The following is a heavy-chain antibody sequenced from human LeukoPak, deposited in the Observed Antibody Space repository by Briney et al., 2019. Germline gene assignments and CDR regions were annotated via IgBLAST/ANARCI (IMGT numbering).Heavy chain of an antibody. J-gene: IGHJ4*02. D-gene: IGHD2-2*01. CDR3: ATTYCSSTSCYPYYFDY. CDR2: LYSGGST. CDR1: GFTVSSNY. Sequence: GGSLRLSCAASGFTVSSNYMSWVRQSPGKGLEWVSVLYSGGSTYYADSVKGRFTISRDNSKNTLYLQMNSLRAEDTAVYYCATTYCSSTSCYPYYFDYWGQGTLVTVSS. V-gene: IGHV3-53*01.